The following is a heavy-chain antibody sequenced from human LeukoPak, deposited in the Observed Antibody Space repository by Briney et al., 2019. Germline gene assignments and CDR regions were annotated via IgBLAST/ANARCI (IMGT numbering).Heavy chain of an antibody. CDR2: ISNSGSTI. D-gene: IGHD6-13*01. CDR1: GFTFSSYE. J-gene: IGHJ6*03. V-gene: IGHV3-48*03. CDR3: ARDLGILQRNMDV. Sequence: PGGSLRLSCAASGFTFSSYEMNWVRQAPGKGLEWVSYISNSGSTIYYADSVKGRFTISGDNAKNSLYLQMNSLRAEDTAVYYCARDLGILQRNMDVWGKGTTVTISS.